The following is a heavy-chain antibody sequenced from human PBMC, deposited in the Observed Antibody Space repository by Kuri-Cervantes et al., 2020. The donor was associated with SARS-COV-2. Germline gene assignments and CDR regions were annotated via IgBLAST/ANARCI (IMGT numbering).Heavy chain of an antibody. J-gene: IGHJ6*02. D-gene: IGHD6-19*01. V-gene: IGHV1-18*01. CDR3: ARDRGSSGWSWVYYYYGMDV. Sequence: ASVKVSCKASGYTFTSYGISWVRQAPGQGLEWMGWISAYNGNTNYAQKLQGRVTMTTDTSTSTAYMKLRSLRSDDTAVYYCARDRGSSGWSWVYYYYGMDVWGQGTTVTVSS. CDR2: ISAYNGNT. CDR1: GYTFTSYG.